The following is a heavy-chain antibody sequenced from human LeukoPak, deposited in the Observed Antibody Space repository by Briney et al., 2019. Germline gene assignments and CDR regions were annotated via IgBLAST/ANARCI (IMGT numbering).Heavy chain of an antibody. D-gene: IGHD4-23*01. CDR1: GFTFSSYS. J-gene: IGHJ4*02. CDR2: INSSSSTI. Sequence: GGSLRLSCAASGFTFSSYSMNWVRQAPGQGLEWVSYINSSSSTIYYADSVKGRFTISRDNAKNSLYLQMNSLRAEDTAVYYCARDQYYGGDIDYWGQGTLVTVSS. V-gene: IGHV3-48*01. CDR3: ARDQYYGGDIDY.